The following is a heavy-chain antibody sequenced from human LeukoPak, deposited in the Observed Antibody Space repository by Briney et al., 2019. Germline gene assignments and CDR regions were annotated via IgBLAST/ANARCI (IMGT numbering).Heavy chain of an antibody. CDR3: AKGYSSSWYVSVFDY. D-gene: IGHD6-13*01. CDR2: ISWNSGSI. J-gene: IGHJ4*02. V-gene: IGHV3-9*01. CDR1: GFTFDDYA. Sequence: GGSLRLSCAASGFTFDDYAMHWVRQAPGKGLEWVSGISWNSGSIGYADSVKGRFTTSRDNAKNSLYLQMNSLRAEDTALYYCAKGYSSSWYVSVFDYWGQGTLVTVSS.